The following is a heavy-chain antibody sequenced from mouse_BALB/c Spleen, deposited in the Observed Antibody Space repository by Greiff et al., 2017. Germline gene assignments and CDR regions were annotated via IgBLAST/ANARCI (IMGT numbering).Heavy chain of an antibody. J-gene: IGHJ2*01. CDR1: GFTFSSFG. V-gene: IGHV5-17*02. CDR3: ARGDGYPS. D-gene: IGHD2-3*01. CDR2: ISSGSSTI. Sequence: EVMLVESGGGLVQPGGSRKLSCAASGFTFSSFGMHWVRQAPEKGLEWVAYISSGSSTIYYADTVKGRFTISRDNPKNTLFLQMTSLRSEDTAMYYCARGDGYPSWGQGTTLTVSS.